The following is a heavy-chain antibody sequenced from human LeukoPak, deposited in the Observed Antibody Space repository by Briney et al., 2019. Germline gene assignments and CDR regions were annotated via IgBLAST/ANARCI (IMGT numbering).Heavy chain of an antibody. CDR1: GGSISSGGYY. J-gene: IGHJ6*02. V-gene: IGHV4-31*03. CDR3: ARAGTYYYGMDV. Sequence: SQTLSPTCTVSGGSISSGGYYWSWIRQHPGKGLEWIGYIYYSGSTYYNPSLKSRVTISVDTSKNQFPLKLSSVTAADTAVYYCARAGTYYYGMDVWGQGTTVTVSS. CDR2: IYYSGST.